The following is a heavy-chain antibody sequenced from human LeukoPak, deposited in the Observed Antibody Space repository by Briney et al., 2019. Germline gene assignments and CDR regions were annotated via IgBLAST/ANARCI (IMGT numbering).Heavy chain of an antibody. CDR2: ISSGGTPI. Sequence: PGGPLRLSCAASGFSFSSYEMNWVRQAPGKGLEWLSYISSGGTPIYYADSVKGRFTISRDNDKNSLYLQMNSLRAEDTAVYSCARGYSGYDYWGQGTLVTVSS. CDR1: GFSFSSYE. CDR3: ARGYSGYDY. V-gene: IGHV3-48*03. D-gene: IGHD5-12*01. J-gene: IGHJ4*02.